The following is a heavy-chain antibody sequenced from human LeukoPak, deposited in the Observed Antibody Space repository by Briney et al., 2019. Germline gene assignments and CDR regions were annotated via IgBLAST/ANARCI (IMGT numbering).Heavy chain of an antibody. V-gene: IGHV4-4*09. CDR3: ARSDFWSGYLFDY. CDR2: IYTSGST. CDR1: GGSISSYY. D-gene: IGHD3-3*01. Sequence: SETLSLTCTVSGGSISSYYWSWIRQPPGKGLEWIGYIYTSGSTNYNPSLKSRVTISVDTSKNQFSLKLSSVTAADTAVYYCARSDFWSGYLFDYWGQGTLVTVSS. J-gene: IGHJ4*02.